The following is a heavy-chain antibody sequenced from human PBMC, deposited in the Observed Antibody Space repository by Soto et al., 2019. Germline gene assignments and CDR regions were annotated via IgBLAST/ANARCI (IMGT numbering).Heavy chain of an antibody. Sequence: SETLSLTCTVSGGSISSSSYYWGRIRQAPGKGLEWIGSIYYSGSTYYNPSLKSRVTISVDTSKNQFSLKLSSVTAADTAVYYCARQRSITIFGVVIIGGAFDIWGQGTMVT. V-gene: IGHV4-39*01. CDR2: IYYSGST. J-gene: IGHJ3*02. CDR1: GGSISSSSYY. D-gene: IGHD3-3*01. CDR3: ARQRSITIFGVVIIGGAFDI.